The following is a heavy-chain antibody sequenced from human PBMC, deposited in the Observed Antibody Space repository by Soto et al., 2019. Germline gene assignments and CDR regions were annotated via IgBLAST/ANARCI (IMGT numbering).Heavy chain of an antibody. D-gene: IGHD6-19*01. CDR1: GFTFSSYG. J-gene: IGHJ4*02. CDR2: ISYDGSNK. V-gene: IGHV3-30*18. Sequence: GGSLRLSCAASGFTFSSYGMHWVRQAPGKGLEWVAVISYDGSNKYYADSVKGRFTISRDNSKNTLYLQMNSLRAEDTAVYYCAKDQQWLVTSMPGNWGQGTLVTGSS. CDR3: AKDQQWLVTSMPGN.